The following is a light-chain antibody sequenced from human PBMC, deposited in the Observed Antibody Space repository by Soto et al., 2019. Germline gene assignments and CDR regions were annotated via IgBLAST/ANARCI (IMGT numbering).Light chain of an antibody. CDR1: SGDIGSYNR. Sequence: QSALTQPRSVSGSPGHSVTISCTGTSGDIGSYNRVSWYQQHPGKAPKLIIYEVTDRPSGVSNRFSGSKSGNTASLTISGLQAEDEAEYYCSSYTNINTRACVFGTGTKVTVL. J-gene: IGLJ1*01. CDR3: SSYTNINTRACV. V-gene: IGLV2-14*01. CDR2: EVT.